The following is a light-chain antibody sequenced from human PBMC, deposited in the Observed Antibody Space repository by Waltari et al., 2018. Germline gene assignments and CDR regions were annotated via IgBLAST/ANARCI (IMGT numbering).Light chain of an antibody. CDR2: EYD. Sequence: QSVLTQPPSVSAASGQKVTISCSGRPPHIEKHYVSWYQQFPGTPPKLLIYEYDKRPSGISGRFSGAKSGTSATLDIHGLQTGDEADYYCGTWDSSMSVGVLGGGTKVTVL. CDR1: PPHIEKHY. J-gene: IGLJ2*01. V-gene: IGLV1-51*01. CDR3: GTWDSSMSVGV.